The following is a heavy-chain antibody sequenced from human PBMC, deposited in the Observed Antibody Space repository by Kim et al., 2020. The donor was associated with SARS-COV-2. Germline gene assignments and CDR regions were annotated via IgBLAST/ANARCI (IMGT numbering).Heavy chain of an antibody. CDR2: INGGKGNR. J-gene: IGHJ5*02. CDR1: GYTFDSYS. D-gene: IGHD3-10*01. Sequence: ASVKVSCKASGYTFDSYSLYWVRQAPGQRFEWMGWINGGKGNRRYSQNFQGRVTITRDTSATTAYMELSSLTSKDTAVYYCAREGSGSYNWFDPWGQGTLVTVSS. V-gene: IGHV1-3*01. CDR3: AREGSGSYNWFDP.